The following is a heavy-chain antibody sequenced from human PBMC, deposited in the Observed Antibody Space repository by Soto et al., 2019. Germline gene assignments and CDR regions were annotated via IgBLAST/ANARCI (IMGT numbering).Heavy chain of an antibody. V-gene: IGHV3-15*01. CDR2: VKSKTDGGTT. Sequence: EVQLVESGGGLVKPGGSLRISCAASGFSFSKAWMSWVRQAPGEGLEWVGRVKSKTDGGTTDYATPVKGRFTISRDDSENTLYLQMNSLKTEDTAVYYCTTTAIGYCSSASCYAEDFWGQGALVTVSS. CDR3: TTTAIGYCSSASCYAEDF. D-gene: IGHD2-2*01. J-gene: IGHJ4*02. CDR1: GFSFSKAW.